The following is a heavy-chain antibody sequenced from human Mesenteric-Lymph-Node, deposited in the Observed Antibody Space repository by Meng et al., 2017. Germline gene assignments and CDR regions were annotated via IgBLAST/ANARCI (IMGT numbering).Heavy chain of an antibody. Sequence: QLQLQESGPGLVKPSQTLSLTCTVSGGSISSGGHSWSWIRQHPGKGLEWIAYIYYSGSTDYNPSLKSRVILSVDTSKNQFSLKLSSVTAADTAVYYCARVDSSGYFLDYWGQGTLVTVSS. D-gene: IGHD3-22*01. CDR2: IYYSGST. CDR3: ARVDSSGYFLDY. J-gene: IGHJ4*01. CDR1: GGSISSGGHS. V-gene: IGHV4-31*03.